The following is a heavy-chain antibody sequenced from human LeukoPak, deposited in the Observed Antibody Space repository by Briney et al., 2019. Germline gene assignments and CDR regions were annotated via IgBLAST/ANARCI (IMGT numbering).Heavy chain of an antibody. CDR3: AKDPGRYCSGGRCYADY. Sequence: GGSLRLSCAASGFTFSNYAMTWVRRAPGKGLEWVSSVSASGASTYYADSVKGRFTISRDNSRNTLFLQMNSLRAEDSAVYYCAKDPGRYCSGGRCYADYWGQGTLVTVSS. J-gene: IGHJ4*02. V-gene: IGHV3-23*01. CDR1: GFTFSNYA. CDR2: VSASGAST. D-gene: IGHD2-15*01.